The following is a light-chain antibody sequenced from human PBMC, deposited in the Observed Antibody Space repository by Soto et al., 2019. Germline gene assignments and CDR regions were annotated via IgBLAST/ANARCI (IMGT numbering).Light chain of an antibody. J-gene: IGKJ1*01. CDR3: QQYNNWPPDKT. Sequence: EIVMTQSPATLSVSPGERATLSCMASQSVSSNLGWYQQKPGQAPRLLIYGASTRATGIPARFSGSGSGTEFTLTISSLQSEDFAIYFCQQYNNWPPDKTFGQGTKVEIK. CDR1: QSVSSN. V-gene: IGKV3-15*01. CDR2: GAS.